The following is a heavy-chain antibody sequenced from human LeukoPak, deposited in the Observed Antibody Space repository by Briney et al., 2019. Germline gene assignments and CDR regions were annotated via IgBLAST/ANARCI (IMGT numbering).Heavy chain of an antibody. CDR3: ARDPHCSGGSCYSRRFDY. V-gene: IGHV3-33*01. CDR1: GFTFSSYG. CDR2: IWYDGSNK. J-gene: IGHJ4*02. D-gene: IGHD2-15*01. Sequence: PGRSLRLSCAASGFTFSSYGMHWVRQAPGKGLEWVAVIWYDGSNKYYADSVKGRFTISRDNSKNTLYLQMNSLRAEDTAVYYCARDPHCSGGSCYSRRFDYWGQGTLVTVSS.